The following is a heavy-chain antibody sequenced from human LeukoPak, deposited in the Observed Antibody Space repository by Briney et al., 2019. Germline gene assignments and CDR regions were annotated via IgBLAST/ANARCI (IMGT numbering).Heavy chain of an antibody. V-gene: IGHV3-20*04. CDR2: LNWNGGGR. D-gene: IGHD4-17*01. Sequence: GGSLRLSCTVSGFTFEDYGMNWVRQVPGKEPEWVSGLNWNGGGRRYADSVKGRFIISRDNAKGVLYLQLNDLRVEDTALYYCARDAVPSGRSLFDPWGQGTLVTVSS. J-gene: IGHJ5*02. CDR3: ARDAVPSGRSLFDP. CDR1: GFTFEDYG.